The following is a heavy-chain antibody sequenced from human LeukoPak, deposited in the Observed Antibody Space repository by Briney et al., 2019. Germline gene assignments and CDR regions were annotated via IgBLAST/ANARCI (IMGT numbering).Heavy chain of an antibody. V-gene: IGHV3-23*01. Sequence: GGSLRLSCAASAFTFSNYAMSWVRQAPGKGLEWVSSISGSGDSTYYADSVKGRFTISRDNSKNTLYLEMNSLSHEDTAIYYCAKGAAGLDDWGQGTLVTVSS. D-gene: IGHD6-13*01. CDR3: AKGAAGLDD. CDR2: ISGSGDST. CDR1: AFTFSNYA. J-gene: IGHJ4*02.